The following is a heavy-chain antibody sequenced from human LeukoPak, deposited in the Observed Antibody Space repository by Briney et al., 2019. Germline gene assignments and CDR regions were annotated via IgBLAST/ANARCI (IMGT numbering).Heavy chain of an antibody. CDR3: VRLDYSNFFDY. CDR2: IYYSGSS. J-gene: IGHJ4*02. V-gene: IGHV4-39*07. D-gene: IGHD4-11*01. Sequence: SETLSLTCTVSGDSITNNNCYWGWVRQPPGKGLEWIASIYYSGSSYYNPSLKSRVTMSVDTSKNQFSLKLSSVTAADTAVYYCVRLDYSNFFDYWGQGNLVTVSS. CDR1: GDSITNNNCY.